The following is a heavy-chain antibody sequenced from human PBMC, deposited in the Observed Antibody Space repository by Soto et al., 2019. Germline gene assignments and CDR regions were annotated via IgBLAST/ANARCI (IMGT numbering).Heavy chain of an antibody. CDR3: ARDRRPLPAASYYYYGMDV. Sequence: PGGSLRLSCVVSGISFSSHWMHWVRQPPGKGLVWVSRIRGDGSTTGYADSVQGRFTISRDXXXXXXXXXXXXLRAEDTAVYYCARDRRPLPAASYYYYGMDVWGQGTTVTVSS. J-gene: IGHJ6*02. CDR1: GISFSSHW. V-gene: IGHV3-74*01. CDR2: IRGDGSTT. D-gene: IGHD2-2*01.